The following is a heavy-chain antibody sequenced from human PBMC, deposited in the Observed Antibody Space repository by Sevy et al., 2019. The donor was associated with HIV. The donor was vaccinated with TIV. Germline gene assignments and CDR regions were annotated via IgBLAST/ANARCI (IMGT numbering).Heavy chain of an antibody. CDR1: GYPLTDLS. J-gene: IGHJ4*02. CDR3: ATERSALIATSSLAY. V-gene: IGHV1-24*01. D-gene: IGHD2-2*01. Sequence: GESLKISCKISGYPLTDLSMHWVRQTPKKGLEWMGGFDPDDDEPVYAQKFQGRLTMTEDTSTDTAYMELNSLRSEDTAMYYCATERSALIATSSLAYWGQGTLVTVSS. CDR2: FDPDDDEP.